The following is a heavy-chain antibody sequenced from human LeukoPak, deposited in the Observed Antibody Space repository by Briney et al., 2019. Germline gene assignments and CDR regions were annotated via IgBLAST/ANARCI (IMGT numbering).Heavy chain of an antibody. J-gene: IGHJ4*02. V-gene: IGHV1-69*05. Sequence: ASVKVSCKASGGTFSSYAISWVRQAPGQGLEWMGGIIPIFGTANYAQKFQGRVTITTDESTSTAYIELSGLRSDDTAVYYCARVGNDGFDYWGQGTPVTVSS. CDR1: GGTFSSYA. CDR2: IIPIFGTA. CDR3: ARVGNDGFDY. D-gene: IGHD7-27*01.